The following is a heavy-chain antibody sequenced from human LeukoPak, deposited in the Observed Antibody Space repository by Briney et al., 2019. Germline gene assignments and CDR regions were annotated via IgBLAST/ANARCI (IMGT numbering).Heavy chain of an antibody. V-gene: IGHV3-48*03. CDR3: ARAPAKPHYYGSGIYT. CDR1: GFTFSSYE. Sequence: QTGGSLRLSCAASGFTFSSYEMNWVRQAPGKGLEWVSYISSSGSTIYYADSVKGRFTISRDNAKNSLYLQMDSLRAEDTAVYYCARAPAKPHYYGSGIYTWGQGTLVTVSS. D-gene: IGHD3-10*01. J-gene: IGHJ4*02. CDR2: ISSSGSTI.